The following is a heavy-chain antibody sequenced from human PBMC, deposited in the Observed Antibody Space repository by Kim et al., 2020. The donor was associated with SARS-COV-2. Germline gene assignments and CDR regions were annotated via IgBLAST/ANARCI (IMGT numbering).Heavy chain of an antibody. D-gene: IGHD3-3*01. Sequence: ASVKVSCKASGYTFTSYAMHWVRQAPGQRLEWMGWINAGNGNTKYSQKFQGRVTITRDTSASTAYMELSSLRSEDTAVYYCARARSPLFDYYYYGMDVWGQGTTVTVSS. CDR3: ARARSPLFDYYYYGMDV. CDR2: INAGNGNT. J-gene: IGHJ6*02. CDR1: GYTFTSYA. V-gene: IGHV1-3*01.